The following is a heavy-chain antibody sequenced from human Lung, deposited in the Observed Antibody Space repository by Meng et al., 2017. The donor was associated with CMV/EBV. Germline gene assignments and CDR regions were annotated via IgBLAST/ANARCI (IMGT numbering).Heavy chain of an antibody. CDR2: INQEGNWR. CDR3: ARVPSSGYSPFDS. D-gene: IGHD3-22*01. V-gene: IGHV3-7*04. Sequence: GESLKISCAASGFNVGTYWMTWLRQAPGKGRQWVANINQEGNWRAYVDSVKGRFTISRDNARNSVYLQMNSLRPEDTGVLYCARVPSSGYSPFDSWGPGTLVTVSS. J-gene: IGHJ4*02. CDR1: GFNVGTYW.